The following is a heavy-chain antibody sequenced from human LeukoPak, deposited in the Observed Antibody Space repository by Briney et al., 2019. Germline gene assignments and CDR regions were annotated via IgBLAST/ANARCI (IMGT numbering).Heavy chain of an antibody. Sequence: PRGSLRLSCAASGFTFSSYWLSWVRQAPGKGLEWVANIKQDGREKYYVDSVKGRFTLSRDNPKNSLYLQMNSLRAEDTAVYYCARDFTVPTNYYFDYWGQGTLVTVSS. J-gene: IGHJ4*02. CDR3: ARDFTVPTNYYFDY. D-gene: IGHD4-17*01. V-gene: IGHV3-7*01. CDR1: GFTFSSYW. CDR2: IKQDGREK.